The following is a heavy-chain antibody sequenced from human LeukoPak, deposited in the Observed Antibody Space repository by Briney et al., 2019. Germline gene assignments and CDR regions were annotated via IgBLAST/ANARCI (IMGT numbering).Heavy chain of an antibody. CDR3: ARERISQYYYDSSGDDSNYFDY. Sequence: SETLSLTCTVSGGSISSYYWSWIRQPAGKGLEWIGRIYISGSTNYNPSLKSRVTISVDTSKNQFSLKLSSVTAADTAVYYCARERISQYYYDSSGDDSNYFDYWGQGTLVTVSS. D-gene: IGHD3-22*01. CDR1: GGSISSYY. J-gene: IGHJ4*02. CDR2: IYISGST. V-gene: IGHV4-4*07.